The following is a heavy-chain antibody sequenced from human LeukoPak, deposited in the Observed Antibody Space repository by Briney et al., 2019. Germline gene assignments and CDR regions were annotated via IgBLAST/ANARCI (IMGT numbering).Heavy chain of an antibody. CDR2: ISYDGSNK. D-gene: IGHD3-22*01. CDR1: GFTFSSYG. Sequence: GGSLRLSCAASGFTFSSYGMHWVRQAPGKGLEWVAVISYDGSNKYYADSVKGRFTISRDNSKNTLYLQMNSLRAEDTAVYYCARDQGYYDSSGYPVGYWGQGTLVTVSS. J-gene: IGHJ4*02. CDR3: ARDQGYYDSSGYPVGY. V-gene: IGHV3-30*03.